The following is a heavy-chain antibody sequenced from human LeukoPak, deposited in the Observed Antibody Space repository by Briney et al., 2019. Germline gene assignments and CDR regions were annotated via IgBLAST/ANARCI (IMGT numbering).Heavy chain of an antibody. Sequence: PGGSLRLSCAASGFAFSSYALHWVRQAPGQGLQWVASISYDGNNKYYADSVRGRFTISRDSAKNTLYLQMNSLSTEDTATYYCARSIVVVTYLAYWGQGTLVTVSS. D-gene: IGHD2-21*02. J-gene: IGHJ4*02. V-gene: IGHV3-30-3*01. CDR1: GFAFSSYA. CDR2: ISYDGNNK. CDR3: ARSIVVVTYLAY.